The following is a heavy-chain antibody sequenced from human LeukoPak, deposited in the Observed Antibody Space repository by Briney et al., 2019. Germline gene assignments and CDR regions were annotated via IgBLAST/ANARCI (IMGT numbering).Heavy chain of an antibody. V-gene: IGHV4-59*11. D-gene: IGHD2-15*01. CDR1: GGSISSHY. CDR2: IYYSGST. Sequence: PSETLSLTCTVSGGSISSHYWSWIRQPPGKGLEWIGYIYYSGSTNYNPSLESRVTISVDTSKNQFSLKLSSVTAADTAVYYCARGGGSDFDYWGQGTLVTVSS. CDR3: ARGGGSDFDY. J-gene: IGHJ4*02.